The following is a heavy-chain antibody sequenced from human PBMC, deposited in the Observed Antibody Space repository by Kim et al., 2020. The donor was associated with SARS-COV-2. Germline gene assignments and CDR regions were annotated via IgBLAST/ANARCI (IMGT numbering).Heavy chain of an antibody. CDR3: ARDRAVFRFLEWFSYYGMDV. J-gene: IGHJ6*02. V-gene: IGHV3-48*02. CDR2: ISSSSSTI. Sequence: GGSLRLSCAASGFTFSSYSMNWVRQAPGKGLEWVSYISSSSSTIYYADSVKGRFTISRDNAKNSLYLQMNSLRDEDTAVYYCARDRAVFRFLEWFSYYGMDVWGQGTTVTVSS. CDR1: GFTFSSYS. D-gene: IGHD3-3*01.